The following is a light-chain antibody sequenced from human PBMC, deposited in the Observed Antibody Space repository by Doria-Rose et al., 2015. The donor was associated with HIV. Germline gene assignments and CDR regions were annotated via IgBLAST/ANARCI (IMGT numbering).Light chain of an antibody. J-gene: IGKJ3*01. CDR3: QQHYDTPS. V-gene: IGKV4-1*01. CDR1: QSLLYTSKNY. Sequence: DIRLTQSPESLGMSLGERATLNCKSNQSLLYTSKNYLAWYQQKPGQPPKLLIYWASTRQSGVAARFSGSGSGTDFTLAISSLEAEDVAVYYCQQHYDTPSFGPGTTVDIK. CDR2: WAS.